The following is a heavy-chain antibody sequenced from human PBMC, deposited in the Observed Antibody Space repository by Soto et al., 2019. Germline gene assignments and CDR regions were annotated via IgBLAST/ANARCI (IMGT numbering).Heavy chain of an antibody. Sequence: QVQLVQSGAEVKKPGASVKVSCKTSGYTFTNYDSNWVRQATGQGLEWMGWMNPNSGNTGSTQKFQGRITMTRDTSIGTAYMELTSLRSEDTAVYYCARVWGTIDYWGQGTLVTVSS. CDR1: GYTFTNYD. CDR2: MNPNSGNT. D-gene: IGHD3-16*01. J-gene: IGHJ4*02. V-gene: IGHV1-8*01. CDR3: ARVWGTIDY.